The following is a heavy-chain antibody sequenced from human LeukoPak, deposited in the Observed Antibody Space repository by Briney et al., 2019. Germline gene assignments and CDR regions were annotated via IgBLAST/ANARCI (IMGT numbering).Heavy chain of an antibody. CDR3: AKDHYWSIDY. V-gene: IGHV3-7*01. J-gene: IGHJ4*02. Sequence: GGSLRLSCAASGFTFSSYWMSWVRQAPGKGLEWVANIKQDGSEKYYVDSVKGRFTISRDNSKNTLYLQMNSLRAEDTGVYYCAKDHYWSIDYWGRGTLVTVSS. CDR1: GFTFSSYW. D-gene: IGHD3-3*01. CDR2: IKQDGSEK.